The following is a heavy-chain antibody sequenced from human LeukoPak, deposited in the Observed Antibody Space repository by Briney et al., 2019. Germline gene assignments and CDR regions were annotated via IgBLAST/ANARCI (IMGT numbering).Heavy chain of an antibody. J-gene: IGHJ2*01. CDR1: GGSFSGYY. CDR2: VNHSGSI. Sequence: SETLSLTCAVYGGSFSGYYWSWIRQPPGKGLEWIGEVNHSGSINYNSSLKSRVTIVVDTSKNEFSLKLSSVTAADTAVYYCARGYQRYFDLWGRGTLVTVSS. CDR3: ARGYQRYFDL. V-gene: IGHV4-34*01.